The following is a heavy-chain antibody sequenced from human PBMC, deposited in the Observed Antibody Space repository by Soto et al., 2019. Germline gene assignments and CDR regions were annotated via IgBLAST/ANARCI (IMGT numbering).Heavy chain of an antibody. CDR3: ASVAAKYYYYGMDV. CDR2: IIPIFGTA. J-gene: IGHJ6*02. Sequence: QVQLVQSGAEVKKPGSSVKVSCKASGGTFSSYAINWVRQAPGQGLEWMGGIIPIFGTADYAQKFQGRVTITADESTTTAYMQLSSLRSEDTAVYYCASVAAKYYYYGMDVWGPGTTVTVSS. V-gene: IGHV1-69*12. D-gene: IGHD1-26*01. CDR1: GGTFSSYA.